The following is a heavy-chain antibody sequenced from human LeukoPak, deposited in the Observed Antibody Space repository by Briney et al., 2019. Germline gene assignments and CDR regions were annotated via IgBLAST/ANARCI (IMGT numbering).Heavy chain of an antibody. Sequence: PSETLSLTCAVYGGPFSGYYWSWIRQPPGKGLEWIGEINHSGSTNYNPSLKSRVTISVDTSKNQFSLKLSSVTAADTAVYYCARSIVVVPAALYYGMDVWGQGTTVTVSS. D-gene: IGHD2-2*01. V-gene: IGHV4-34*01. J-gene: IGHJ6*02. CDR1: GGPFSGYY. CDR2: INHSGST. CDR3: ARSIVVVPAALYYGMDV.